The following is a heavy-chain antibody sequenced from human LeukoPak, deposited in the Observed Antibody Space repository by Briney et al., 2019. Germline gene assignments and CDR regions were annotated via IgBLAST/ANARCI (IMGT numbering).Heavy chain of an antibody. CDR3: ASVRYFDWLVDN. V-gene: IGHV3-30*03. D-gene: IGHD3-9*01. CDR2: ISNDGIKK. CDR1: GLTFSDYG. Sequence: GRSLRLSCAASGLTFSDYGMHWVRQAPGKGLEWVAVISNDGIKKDHADSVKGRFTISRDNSKSTVYLQMNSLRTDDTAVYYCASVRYFDWLVDNWGQGTLVTVSS. J-gene: IGHJ4*02.